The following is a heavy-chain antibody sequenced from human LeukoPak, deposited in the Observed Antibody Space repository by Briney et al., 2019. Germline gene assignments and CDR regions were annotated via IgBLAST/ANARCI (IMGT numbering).Heavy chain of an antibody. CDR2: IYYNRGT. J-gene: IGHJ4*02. Sequence: PSETLSLTRTVSSDSICNSAYNWGWIRQPPGRGLEWIGTIYYNRGTYYNPSLKSRVTISVDTSKNQFSLKLSSATAADTAMYYCARLLVGVITTHSGDCWGQGTLVTVSS. CDR1: SDSICNSAYN. V-gene: IGHV4-39*01. D-gene: IGHD3-22*01. CDR3: ARLLVGVITTHSGDC.